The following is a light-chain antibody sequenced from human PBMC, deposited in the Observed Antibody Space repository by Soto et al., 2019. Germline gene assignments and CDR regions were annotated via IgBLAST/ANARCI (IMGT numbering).Light chain of an antibody. CDR3: QQYGNSFPLT. J-gene: IGKJ4*01. CDR1: QSVTTSS. CDR2: GAS. V-gene: IGKV3-20*01. Sequence: EIVLTQSPGTLSLSPGERATPSCRASQSVTTSSLAWYQQKPGQAPRFLMYGASIRAPGIPDRFSGSGSGTDFTLTISRLEPEDFAVYYCQQYGNSFPLTFGGGTKVDIK.